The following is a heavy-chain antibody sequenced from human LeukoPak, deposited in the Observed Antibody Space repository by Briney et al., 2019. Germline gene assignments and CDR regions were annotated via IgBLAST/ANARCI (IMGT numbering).Heavy chain of an antibody. CDR1: GFTFNNHA. CDR3: ARGRPHGNDY. J-gene: IGHJ4*02. Sequence: GGSLRLSCVVSGFTFNNHAMSWVRQAPGKGLVWVSRIASDGSSTTYADSVKGRFSISRDNAKNTLYLQMNSLRVEDTAVYYCARGRPHGNDYWGQGTLVTVSS. CDR2: IASDGSST. D-gene: IGHD4-23*01. V-gene: IGHV3-74*01.